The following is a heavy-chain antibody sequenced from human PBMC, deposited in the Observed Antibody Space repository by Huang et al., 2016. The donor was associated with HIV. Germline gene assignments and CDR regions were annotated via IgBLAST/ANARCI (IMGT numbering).Heavy chain of an antibody. V-gene: IGHV4-59*11. D-gene: IGHD6-19*01. CDR3: ARSPQIYQTSGLAHYYFDF. J-gene: IGHJ2*01. Sequence: QVQLQESGPGLVKPSETLSLSCTVSGGSIRSHHWRWSRQLPGKGLEWIATISDTGRTNDNPSLKSRVAMSRDTAKNNYALKLTSVTAADTAVYYCARSPQIYQTSGLAHYYFDFWGRGTLVTVSS. CDR1: GGSIRSHH. CDR2: ISDTGRT.